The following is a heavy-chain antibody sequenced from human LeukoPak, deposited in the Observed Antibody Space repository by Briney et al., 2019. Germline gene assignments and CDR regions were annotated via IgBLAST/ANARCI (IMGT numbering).Heavy chain of an antibody. D-gene: IGHD5-12*01. CDR1: GGSISSSSYY. Sequence: PSETLSLTCTVSGGSISSSSYYRGWIRQPPGKGLEWIGRIYTSGSTNYNPSLKSRVTMSVDTSKNQFSLKLSSVTAADTAVYCCARDGYHHPTDGPYFDYWGQGTLVTVSS. V-gene: IGHV4-39*07. CDR2: IYTSGST. CDR3: ARDGYHHPTDGPYFDY. J-gene: IGHJ4*02.